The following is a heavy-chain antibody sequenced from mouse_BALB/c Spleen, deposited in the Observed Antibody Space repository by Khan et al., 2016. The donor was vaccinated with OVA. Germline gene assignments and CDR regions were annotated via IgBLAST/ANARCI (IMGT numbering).Heavy chain of an antibody. J-gene: IGHJ2*01. CDR3: ATSYFYGYYFDY. CDR2: ISGDSNTI. D-gene: IGHD1-1*01. Sequence: EVQLVESGGDLVQPGGSRKLSCAASGFTFSSYGMHWVRQAPEKGLEWVAYISGDSNTIYYADTVKGRFTISRDNPRNTLFLQMTSLMSEDTAMYYCATSYFYGYYFDYWGPDTTLTVSS. V-gene: IGHV5-17*02. CDR1: GFTFSSYG.